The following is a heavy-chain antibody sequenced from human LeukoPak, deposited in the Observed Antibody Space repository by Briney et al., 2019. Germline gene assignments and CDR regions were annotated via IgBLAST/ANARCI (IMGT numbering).Heavy chain of an antibody. D-gene: IGHD1-26*01. CDR1: GFTFSSYA. V-gene: IGHV3-66*02. Sequence: GGSLRLSCAASGFTFSSYAMHWVRQAPGKGLEWVSGIYGGGNSYYAESVTGRFTISRDNSRNTLHLQMNSLRGEDTAVYYCARELTVGATIDYWGQGTLVTVSS. CDR2: IYGGGNS. CDR3: ARELTVGATIDY. J-gene: IGHJ4*02.